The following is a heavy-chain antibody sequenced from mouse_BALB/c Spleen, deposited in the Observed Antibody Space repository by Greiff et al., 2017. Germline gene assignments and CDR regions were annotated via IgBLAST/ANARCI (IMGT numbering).Heavy chain of an antibody. Sequence: EVQLQESGAELVKPGASVKLSCTASGFNIKDTYMHWVKQRPEQGLEWIGRIDPANGNTKYDPKFQGKATITADTSSNTAYLQLSSLTSEDTAVYYCARSYYGNYWFAYWGQGTLVTVSA. D-gene: IGHD2-1*01. CDR3: ARSYYGNYWFAY. CDR2: IDPANGNT. CDR1: GFNIKDTY. V-gene: IGHV14-3*02. J-gene: IGHJ3*01.